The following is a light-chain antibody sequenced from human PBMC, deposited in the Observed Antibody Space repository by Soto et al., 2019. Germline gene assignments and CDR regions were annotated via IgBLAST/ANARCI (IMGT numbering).Light chain of an antibody. V-gene: IGLV1-40*01. CDR2: GDN. J-gene: IGLJ6*01. Sequence: QSVLTQPPSVSGAPGQRVAISCTGSSSNIGAEYDVHWYQQLPGTAPKRLIYGDNNRPSGVPDRFSGSKSGTSASLAITGLQHEDEADYYCQSYDSSLPNLVFGNGKKVTV. CDR3: QSYDSSLPNLV. CDR1: SSNIGAEYD.